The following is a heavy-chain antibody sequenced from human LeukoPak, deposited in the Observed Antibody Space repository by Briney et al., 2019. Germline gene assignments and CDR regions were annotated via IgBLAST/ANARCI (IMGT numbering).Heavy chain of an antibody. J-gene: IGHJ5*02. CDR3: ARGVESVSVKWFDP. Sequence: GGSLRLSCAVSGLTFSSYWMSWVRQAPGKGLEWVSSISTTSSYVYYADSVKGRFSISRDNAKNSLYLQMNSLRAEDTAVYYCARGVESVSVKWFDPWGQGTLVTVSS. CDR2: ISTTSSYV. CDR1: GLTFSSYW. D-gene: IGHD2-2*01. V-gene: IGHV3-21*01.